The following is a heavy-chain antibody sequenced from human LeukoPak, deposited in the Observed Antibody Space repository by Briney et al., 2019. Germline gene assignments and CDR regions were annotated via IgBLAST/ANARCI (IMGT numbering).Heavy chain of an antibody. CDR3: TALAGRAAAAGTRPSKHDAFDI. CDR2: IRSKAYGGTT. CDR1: GFTFGDYA. Sequence: QPGRYLRLSCTASGFTFGDYAMSWFRQAPGKGREWVGFIRSKAYGGTTEYAASVKGRFTISRDDSKSIAYLQMNSLKTEDTAVYYCTALAGRAAAAGTRPSKHDAFDIWGQGTMVTVSS. V-gene: IGHV3-49*03. J-gene: IGHJ3*02. D-gene: IGHD6-13*01.